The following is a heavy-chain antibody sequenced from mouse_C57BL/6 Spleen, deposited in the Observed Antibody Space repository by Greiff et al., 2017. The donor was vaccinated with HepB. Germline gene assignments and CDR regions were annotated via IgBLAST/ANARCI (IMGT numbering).Heavy chain of an antibody. D-gene: IGHD1-1*01. CDR2: ISDGGSYT. V-gene: IGHV5-4*03. CDR3: ARGATTVVASYYFDY. J-gene: IGHJ2*01. Sequence: EVKLEESGGGLVKPGGSLKLSCAASGFTFSSYAMSWVRQTPEKRLEWVATISDGGSYTYYPDNVKGRFTISRDNAKNNLYLQMSHLKSEDTAMYYCARGATTVVASYYFDYWGQGTTLTVSS. CDR1: GFTFSSYA.